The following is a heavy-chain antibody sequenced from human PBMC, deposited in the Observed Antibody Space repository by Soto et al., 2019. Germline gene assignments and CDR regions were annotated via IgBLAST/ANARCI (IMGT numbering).Heavy chain of an antibody. J-gene: IGHJ4*02. CDR3: ARNDYDSSGMYYFDY. Sequence: QVQLVQSGAEVKKPGSSVKVSCKASGGTFSSYAISWVRQAPGQELEWMGGIIPIFGTANYAQKFQGRVTITADKSTSTAYMELSSLRSEDTAVYYCARNDYDSSGMYYFDYWGQGTLVTVSS. CDR1: GGTFSSYA. V-gene: IGHV1-69*06. D-gene: IGHD3-22*01. CDR2: IIPIFGTA.